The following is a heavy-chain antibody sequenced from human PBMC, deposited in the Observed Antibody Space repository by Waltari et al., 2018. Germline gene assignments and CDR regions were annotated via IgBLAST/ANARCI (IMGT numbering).Heavy chain of an antibody. V-gene: IGHV1-69-2*01. CDR2: VDPEDGET. D-gene: IGHD2-21*01. CDR3: ATVAYGGGDCYSGWYFDL. Sequence: EVQLVQSGAEVKKPGATVKISCKVSGYTFTDYYMHWVQQAPENGLEWMGLVDPEDGETIYAERFQGRVTITASTSTDTAYMELSSLRPEDTAVYYCATVAYGGGDCYSGWYFDLWGRGTLVTVSS. CDR1: GYTFTDYY. J-gene: IGHJ2*01.